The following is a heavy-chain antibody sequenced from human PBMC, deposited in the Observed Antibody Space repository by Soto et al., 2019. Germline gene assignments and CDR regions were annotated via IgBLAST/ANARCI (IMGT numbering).Heavy chain of an antibody. CDR1: GGSISSADYY. CDR2: IYYSGST. Sequence: QVQLQESGPGLVKPSQTLSLTCTVSGGSISSADYYWSWIRQPPGKGLEWIGYIYYSGSTYYNPSLKSRVAISLDTSNNQFSLKLTSVTAADTAVYYCAREHYHWGWFDPWGQGTLVTVSS. CDR3: AREHYHWGWFDP. V-gene: IGHV4-30-4*01. J-gene: IGHJ5*02. D-gene: IGHD3-16*01.